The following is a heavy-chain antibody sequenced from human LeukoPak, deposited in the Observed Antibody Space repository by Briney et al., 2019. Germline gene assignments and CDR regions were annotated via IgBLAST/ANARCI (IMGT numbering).Heavy chain of an antibody. CDR2: IKSKTEGGTI. V-gene: IGHV3-15*07. CDR3: SENMGV. J-gene: IGHJ6*02. CDR1: GFTFSNYA. Sequence: GGSLRLSCAASGFTFSNYAMNWVRQAPGKGLEWVGRIKSKTEGGTIDYAAPVKGRFTISRDDSKNTLYLQMNSLKTEDTAVYFCSENMGVWGQGTTVTVSS.